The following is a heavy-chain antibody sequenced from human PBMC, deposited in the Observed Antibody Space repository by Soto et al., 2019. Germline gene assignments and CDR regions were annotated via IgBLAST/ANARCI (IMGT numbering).Heavy chain of an antibody. V-gene: IGHV3-30*18. CDR3: AKELAYGDWWRGLEY. Sequence: QVQLVESGGGVVQPGRSLRLSCAASGFSFSSYAMHWVSRAPGKGLEWVASISHAGNIKRYADFVEGRFIVFRDNSNNNLLLQMESLKTDDTAVYYCAKELAYGDWWRGLEYWGQGTLVTVAS. CDR2: ISHAGNIK. CDR1: GFSFSSYA. J-gene: IGHJ4*02. D-gene: IGHD3-3*01.